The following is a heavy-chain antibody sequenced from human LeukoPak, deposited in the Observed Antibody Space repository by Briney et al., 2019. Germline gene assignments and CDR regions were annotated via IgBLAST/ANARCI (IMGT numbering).Heavy chain of an antibody. J-gene: IGHJ1*01. CDR3: VRMNLGGAYCQH. CDR2: VYAGDSDS. CDR1: GYSFTSYW. V-gene: IGHV5-51*01. Sequence: GESLRISCKGSGYSFTSYWMGWVRQMPGRGLEWMGIVYAGDSDSRYSPSFQGQVTISADKSVNTAYLQWSSLKASDSAIYYCVRMNLGGAYCQHWGQGTQVIVSS. D-gene: IGHD1-7*01.